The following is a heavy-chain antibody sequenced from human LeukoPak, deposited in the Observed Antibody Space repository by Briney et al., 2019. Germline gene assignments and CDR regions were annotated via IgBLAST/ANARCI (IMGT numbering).Heavy chain of an antibody. CDR2: ISSISSTM. Sequence: GGSLRLSCAASKFTFSDYYMSWIRQAPGKGLEWVSYISSISSTMYYADSVKGRFTISRDNAKNSLYLQMNSLRAEDTAIYYCARCGDGLPCDFDYWGQGTLVTVSS. J-gene: IGHJ4*02. V-gene: IGHV3-11*04. D-gene: IGHD3-10*01. CDR1: KFTFSDYY. CDR3: ARCGDGLPCDFDY.